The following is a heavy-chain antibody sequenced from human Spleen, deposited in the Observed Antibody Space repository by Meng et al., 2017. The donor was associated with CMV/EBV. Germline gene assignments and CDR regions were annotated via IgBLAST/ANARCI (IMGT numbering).Heavy chain of an antibody. CDR1: GGSISDYY. J-gene: IGHJ5*02. CDR3: ARDSVAARPGWFDP. Sequence: AVYGGSISDYYGSWIRQPPGKGLEWIGEITHSGSSDYNPSLKSRVTISVDTSKNQFSLRLRSVTAADTAVYYCARDSVAARPGWFDPWGQGTLVTVSS. CDR2: ITHSGSS. V-gene: IGHV4-34*01. D-gene: IGHD6-6*01.